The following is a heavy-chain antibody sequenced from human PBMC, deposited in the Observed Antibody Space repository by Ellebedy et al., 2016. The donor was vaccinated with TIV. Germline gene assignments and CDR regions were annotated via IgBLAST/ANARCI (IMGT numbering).Heavy chain of an antibody. CDR1: GGSISSGGYY. CDR2: IYYSGST. V-gene: IGHV4-31*03. Sequence: MPSETLSLTCTVSGGSISSGGYYWSWIRQHPGKGLEWIGYIYYSGSTYYNPSLKSRVTISVDTSKNQFSLKLSSVTAADTAVYYCARSRGRYCSGGSCYSGGWTIDYWGQGTLVTVSS. J-gene: IGHJ4*02. D-gene: IGHD2-15*01. CDR3: ARSRGRYCSGGSCYSGGWTIDY.